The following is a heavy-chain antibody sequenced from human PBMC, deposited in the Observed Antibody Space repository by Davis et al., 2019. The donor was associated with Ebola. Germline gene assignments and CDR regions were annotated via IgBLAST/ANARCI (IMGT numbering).Heavy chain of an antibody. CDR2: ISRDAATT. CDR3: AKSQYSSGWGPYYYYYYGMDV. V-gene: IGHV3-23*01. D-gene: IGHD6-19*01. CDR1: GFTFPNYA. Sequence: GGSLRLSCEASGFTFPNYAMTWVRLAPGKGLEWVSVISRDAATTYYADSVKGRFTISRDNSKNTLYLQMNSLRAEDTAVYYCAKSQYSSGWGPYYYYYYGMDVWGKGTTVTVSS. J-gene: IGHJ6*04.